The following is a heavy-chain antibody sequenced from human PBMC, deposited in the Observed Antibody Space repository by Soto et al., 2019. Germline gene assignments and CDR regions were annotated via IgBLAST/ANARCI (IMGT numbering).Heavy chain of an antibody. J-gene: IGHJ6*02. CDR2: IYSSGST. CDR1: GGSISSNSDY. Sequence: QLQLQEVGPGLVKPSKTLSLTCTVSGGSISSNSDYWGWIRQPPGKGLEWIGSIYSSGSTYYNPSLKSRVTMSVDTSKRQLSLRLSSVTATDTAVYYCTRAPPAGRPYYYGVDVWGQGTTVTVSS. CDR3: TRAPPAGRPYYYGVDV. D-gene: IGHD6-6*01. V-gene: IGHV4-39*01.